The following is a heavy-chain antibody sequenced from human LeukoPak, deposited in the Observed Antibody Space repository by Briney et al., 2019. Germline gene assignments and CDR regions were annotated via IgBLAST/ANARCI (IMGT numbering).Heavy chain of an antibody. Sequence: GGSLRLSCAASGFTFSSYAMSWVRQAPGKGLEWVSAISGSGGSTYCADSVKGRFTISRDNSKNTLYLQMNSLRAEDTAVYYCAKGLGYYDSSGYYPGDYWGQGTLVTVSS. V-gene: IGHV3-23*01. CDR2: ISGSGGST. CDR3: AKGLGYYDSSGYYPGDY. D-gene: IGHD3-22*01. CDR1: GFTFSSYA. J-gene: IGHJ4*02.